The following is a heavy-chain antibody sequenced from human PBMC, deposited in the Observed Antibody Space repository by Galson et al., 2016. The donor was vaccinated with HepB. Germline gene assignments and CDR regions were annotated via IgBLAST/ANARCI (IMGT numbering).Heavy chain of an antibody. CDR2: ITGSSANYI. D-gene: IGHD2-2*01. CDR3: ARAIYCSSSNCQGYYFDY. CDR1: GFTFRSYN. V-gene: IGHV3-21*01. Sequence: SLRLSCAASGFTFRSYNMSWVRQAPGKGLEWVSSITGSSANYIFYPDSVKGRFTISRDNAKNSLYLQMNSLRAEDTAVYYCARAIYCSSSNCQGYYFDYWGQGTLVTVSS. J-gene: IGHJ4*02.